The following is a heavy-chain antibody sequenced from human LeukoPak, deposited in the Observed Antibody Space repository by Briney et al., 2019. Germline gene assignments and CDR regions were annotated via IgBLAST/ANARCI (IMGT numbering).Heavy chain of an antibody. CDR1: GYTFTSYG. D-gene: IGHD6-13*01. CDR2: ISAYNGNT. CDR3: ARWYSSSWYDYYYYMDV. J-gene: IGHJ6*03. Sequence: ASVKVSCKASGYTFTSYGISWVRRAPGQGLEWMGWISAYNGNTNYAQKLQGRVTMTTDTSTSTAYMELRSLRSDDTAVYYCARWYSSSWYDYYYYMDVWGKGTTVTISS. V-gene: IGHV1-18*01.